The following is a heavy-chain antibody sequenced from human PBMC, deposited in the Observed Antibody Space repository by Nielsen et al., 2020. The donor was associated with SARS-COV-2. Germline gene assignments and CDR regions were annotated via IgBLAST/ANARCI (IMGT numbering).Heavy chain of an antibody. CDR3: AKDYYGSGSPDY. J-gene: IGHJ4*02. CDR2: ISYDGSNK. Sequence: WIRQPPGKGLEWVAVISYDGSNKYYADSVKGRFTISRDNSKNTLYLQMNSLRAEDTAVYYCAKDYYGSGSPDYWGQGTLVTVSS. V-gene: IGHV3-30*18. D-gene: IGHD3-10*01.